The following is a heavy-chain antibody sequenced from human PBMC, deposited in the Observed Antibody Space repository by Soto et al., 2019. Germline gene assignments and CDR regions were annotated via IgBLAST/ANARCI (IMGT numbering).Heavy chain of an antibody. D-gene: IGHD4-17*01. CDR3: AIVQLQSGDGDPGVGY. J-gene: IGHJ4*02. CDR1: GFTFSSYA. CDR2: ISGSGGST. Sequence: EVQLLESGGGLVQPGGSLRLSCAASGFTFSSYAMSWVRQAPGKGLEWVSAISGSGGSTYYADSVKGRFTISIDNSKNTLYLQMNSLRAEATALDYCAIVQLQSGDGDPGVGYWGQGTLVTFAS. V-gene: IGHV3-23*01.